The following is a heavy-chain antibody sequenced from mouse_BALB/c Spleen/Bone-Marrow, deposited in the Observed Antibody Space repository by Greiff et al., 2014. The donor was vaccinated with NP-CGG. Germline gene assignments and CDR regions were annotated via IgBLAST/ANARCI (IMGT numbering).Heavy chain of an antibody. Sequence: VQLQQPGAELVKPGASVKLSCTASGFNIKDTYMHWVKQRPEQGLEWIGRIDPANGNTKYDPKFQGKATITADTSSNTAYLQLSSLTSEDTAGYYCARWEYYAMDYWGQGTSVTVSS. CDR2: IDPANGNT. CDR1: GFNIKDTY. CDR3: ARWEYYAMDY. V-gene: IGHV14-3*02. D-gene: IGHD4-1*01. J-gene: IGHJ4*01.